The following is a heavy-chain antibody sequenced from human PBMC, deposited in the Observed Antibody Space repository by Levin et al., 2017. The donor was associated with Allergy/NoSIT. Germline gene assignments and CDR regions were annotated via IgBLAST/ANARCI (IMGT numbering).Heavy chain of an antibody. CDR2: ISYDGGDK. D-gene: IGHD2-2*01. Sequence: GGSLRLSCAASGFTFISYAMHWVRQAPGKGLEWVAVISYDGGDKYYADSVKGRFTISRDNSKNTLYLQMNSLRPKDTAVYYFARGDDCSSTSCYLGRQDYYYYYMDVWGKGTTVTVSS. CDR3: ARGDDCSSTSCYLGRQDYYYYYMDV. CDR1: GFTFISYA. V-gene: IGHV3-30-3*01. J-gene: IGHJ6*03.